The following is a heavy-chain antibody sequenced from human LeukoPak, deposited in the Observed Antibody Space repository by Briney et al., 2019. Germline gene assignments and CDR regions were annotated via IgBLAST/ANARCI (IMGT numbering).Heavy chain of an antibody. V-gene: IGHV1-69*10. CDR2: IIPILAKA. CDR1: GGTLINST. J-gene: IGHJ4*02. CDR3: ARESGSSL. D-gene: IGHD6-25*01. Sequence: ASVTVSCKASGGTLINSTITWVRQAPGQGLEWMGGIIPILAKANYAQKFQGRVTITADKSTSTAYMELSSLRSEDTAVYYCARESGSSLWGQGTLVTVSS.